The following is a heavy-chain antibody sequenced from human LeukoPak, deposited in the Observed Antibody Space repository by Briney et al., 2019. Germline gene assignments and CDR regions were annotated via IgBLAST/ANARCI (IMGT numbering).Heavy chain of an antibody. CDR2: IIPIFGTA. Sequence: WASVKVSCKASGGTFSNYAFNWVRQAPGQGLEWMGGIIPIFGTANYAQKFQGRVTITTDESTSTAYMELSSLRSEDTAVYYCARTGEDIVVVPAATPRDYYYYMDVWGKGTTVTVSS. CDR1: GGTFSNYA. D-gene: IGHD2-2*02. J-gene: IGHJ6*03. CDR3: ARTGEDIVVVPAATPRDYYYYMDV. V-gene: IGHV1-69*05.